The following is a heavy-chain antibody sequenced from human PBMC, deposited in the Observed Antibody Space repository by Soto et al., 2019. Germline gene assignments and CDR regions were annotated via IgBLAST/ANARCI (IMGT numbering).Heavy chain of an antibody. CDR3: GRYSELNDY. V-gene: IGHV4-4*02. Sequence: SETLSLTCAVSGGSIINTTWWGWVRQPPGKGLEWIGEIYHTGATNYNPSLESRVTISVDESKNQFSLKLTSVTAADTAIYFYGRYSELNDYWGQRTSVTVSS. D-gene: IGHD5-12*01. J-gene: IGHJ4*02. CDR1: GGSIINTTW. CDR2: IYHTGAT.